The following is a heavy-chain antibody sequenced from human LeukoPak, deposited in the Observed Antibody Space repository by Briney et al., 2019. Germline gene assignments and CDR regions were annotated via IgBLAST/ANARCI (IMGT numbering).Heavy chain of an antibody. CDR2: IYYSGST. D-gene: IGHD2-2*01. CDR1: GGSISSYY. Sequence: SETLSLTCTVSGGSISSYYWSWIRQPPGKGLEWIGYIYYSGSTNYNPSLKSRVTISVDTSKNQFSLKLSSVTAADTAVYYCAREEVCSSTSCYVYYYYYGMDVWGQGTTVTVSS. J-gene: IGHJ6*02. V-gene: IGHV4-59*01. CDR3: AREEVCSSTSCYVYYYYYGMDV.